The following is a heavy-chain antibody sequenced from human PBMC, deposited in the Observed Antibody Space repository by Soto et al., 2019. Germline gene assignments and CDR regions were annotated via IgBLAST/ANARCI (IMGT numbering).Heavy chain of an antibody. CDR2: IYASGST. CDR1: GGSISSYY. D-gene: IGHD2-21*01. J-gene: IGHJ4*02. Sequence: SETLSLTCTVSGGSISSYYWNWIRQSAGRGLEWIGRIYASGSTNYSPSLKSRVAMSVDTSKNLFSLKLNSVTAADTAIYYCARDRGYCETTACYLDYWGQGILVTVSS. CDR3: ARDRGYCETTACYLDY. V-gene: IGHV4-4*07.